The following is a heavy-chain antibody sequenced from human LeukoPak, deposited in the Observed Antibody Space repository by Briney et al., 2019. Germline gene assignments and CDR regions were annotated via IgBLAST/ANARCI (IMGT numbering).Heavy chain of an antibody. CDR2: ISADHAT. J-gene: IGHJ4*02. CDR1: GFTFRSYA. V-gene: IGHV3-23*01. Sequence: GGSLRLSCAASGFTFRSYAMSWVRQAPGKGLEWVAAISADHATYDADSMKGRFTISRDNSKNTLYLQMNGLRAEDTAVYYCAKDTEGVRGNFLFEYWGQGTLVTVSS. CDR3: AKDTEGVRGNFLFEY. D-gene: IGHD2-8*01.